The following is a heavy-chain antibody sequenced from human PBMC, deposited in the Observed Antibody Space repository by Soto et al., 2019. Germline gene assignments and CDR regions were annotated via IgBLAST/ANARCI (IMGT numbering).Heavy chain of an antibody. V-gene: IGHV4-34*01. CDR3: ARGPKRGYYYYYGMDV. CDR2: INHSGST. J-gene: IGHJ6*02. CDR1: GGSFSGYD. Sequence: SETLSLTCAVYGGSFSGYDWSWIRQPPGKGLEWIGEINHSGSTNYNPSLKSRVTISVDTSKNQFSLKLSSVTAADTAVYYCARGPKRGYYYYYGMDVWGQGTTVTVSS.